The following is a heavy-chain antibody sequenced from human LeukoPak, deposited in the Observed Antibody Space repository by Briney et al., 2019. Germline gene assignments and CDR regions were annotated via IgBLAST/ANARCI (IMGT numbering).Heavy chain of an antibody. CDR3: AKDRIKQWLVSVYFQH. CDR2: ISSSSSYI. V-gene: IGHV3-21*04. D-gene: IGHD6-19*01. Sequence: GGSLRLSCAASGFTFSSYSMNWVRQAPGKGLEWVSSISSSSSYIYYADSVKGRFTISRDNSKNTLYLQMNSLRAEDTAVYYCAKDRIKQWLVSVYFQHWGQGTLVTVSS. CDR1: GFTFSSYS. J-gene: IGHJ1*01.